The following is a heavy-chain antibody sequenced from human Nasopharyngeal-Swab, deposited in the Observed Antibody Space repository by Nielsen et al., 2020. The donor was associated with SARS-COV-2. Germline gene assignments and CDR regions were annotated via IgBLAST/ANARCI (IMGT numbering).Heavy chain of an antibody. Sequence: GESLKISCAASGFTFSSYAMSWVRQAPGKGLEWVSAISGSGGSTYYADSVTGRFTISRDNSKNTLYLQMNSLRAEDTAVYYCAKMARFSSGSDWFDPWGQGTLVTVSS. D-gene: IGHD6-19*01. CDR3: AKMARFSSGSDWFDP. CDR2: ISGSGGST. CDR1: GFTFSSYA. V-gene: IGHV3-23*01. J-gene: IGHJ5*02.